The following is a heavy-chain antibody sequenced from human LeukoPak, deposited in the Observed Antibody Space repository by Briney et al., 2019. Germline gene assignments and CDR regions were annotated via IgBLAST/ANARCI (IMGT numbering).Heavy chain of an antibody. V-gene: IGHV3-23*01. CDR3: AEPEGGYYDIRPD. Sequence: GGSLRLSCAASGFTFSSSAMSWVRQAPGKGLEWVSAISGSGGSTYYADSVKGRFTISRDNSKNTLYLQMNSLRAEDTAVYYCAEPEGGYYDIRPDWGQGTLVTVSS. CDR2: ISGSGGST. D-gene: IGHD3-22*01. CDR1: GFTFSSSA. J-gene: IGHJ4*02.